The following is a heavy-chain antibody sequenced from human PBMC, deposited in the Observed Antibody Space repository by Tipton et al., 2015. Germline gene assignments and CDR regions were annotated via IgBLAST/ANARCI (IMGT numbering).Heavy chain of an antibody. J-gene: IGHJ4*02. CDR3: ARDGYNSNYFDY. Sequence: TLSLTCTVSGGAITSDGFYWSWIRQHPGKGLEWIGYIFYTGSTYYNPSLTSRATLSVDTSKNQFSLKLSPVTAADTAVYYCARDGYNSNYFDYWGQGTLVTVSS. V-gene: IGHV4-31*03. CDR2: IFYTGST. D-gene: IGHD5-24*01. CDR1: GGAITSDGFY.